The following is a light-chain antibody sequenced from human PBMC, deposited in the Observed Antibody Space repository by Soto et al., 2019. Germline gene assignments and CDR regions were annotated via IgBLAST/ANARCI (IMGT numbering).Light chain of an antibody. CDR1: SGHSSYA. Sequence: QAVVTQSPSASASLGSSVKLTCTLSSGHSSYAIAWYQQQPEKYPRFLMKLNSDGSHSKGDGIPDRFSGSSSGAERYLTLSSLQSEDEAVYYCQTWGFGIVVFGGGTKLTVL. CDR2: LNSDGSH. CDR3: QTWGFGIVV. V-gene: IGLV4-69*01. J-gene: IGLJ2*01.